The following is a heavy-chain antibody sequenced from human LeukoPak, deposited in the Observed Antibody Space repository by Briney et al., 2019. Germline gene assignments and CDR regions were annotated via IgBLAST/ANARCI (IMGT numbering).Heavy chain of an antibody. J-gene: IGHJ4*02. CDR3: VKDSRPHDYGGNSAFRY. CDR1: GFTFSSYA. CDR2: ISGSGGST. D-gene: IGHD4-17*01. Sequence: PGGSLRLSCAASGFTFSSYAMSWVRQAPGKGLEWVSAISGSGGSTYYADSVKGRFTISRDNSKNTLYLQMNSLRAEDTAVYYCVKDSRPHDYGGNSAFRYWGQGTLVTVSS. V-gene: IGHV3-23*01.